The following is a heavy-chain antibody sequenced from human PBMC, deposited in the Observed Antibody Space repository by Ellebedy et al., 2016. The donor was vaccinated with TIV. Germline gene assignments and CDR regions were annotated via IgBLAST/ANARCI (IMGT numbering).Heavy chain of an antibody. CDR2: TYYRSKWYH. Sequence: MPSETLSPTCAIPGDSVSSGGPTRNWLRQSPSRGLEWLGRTYYRSKWYHEYPISVRSRITINPDTSKNQFSLQLNSVTAEDTAVYYGARYNSGSKTFDYWGQGALVTVSS. CDR3: ARYNSGSKTFDY. J-gene: IGHJ4*02. CDR1: GDSVSSGGPT. V-gene: IGHV6-1*01. D-gene: IGHD6-19*01.